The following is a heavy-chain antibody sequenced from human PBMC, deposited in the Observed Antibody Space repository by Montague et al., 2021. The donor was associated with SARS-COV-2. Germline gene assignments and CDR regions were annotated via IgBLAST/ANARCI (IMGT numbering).Heavy chain of an antibody. J-gene: IGHJ4*02. CDR2: IFYSGRTT. CDR3: ARRVDYYTAGHFYRAFDY. V-gene: IGHV4-39*01. Sequence: SETLSLTCTVSGGSITTSSYYWGWIRQPPGKGLEWIGSIFYSGRTTYYNPSLKSRVTMSVATSENRFSLKLSSVTAADTAVYYCARRVDYYTAGHFYRAFDYWGQGNLVTVSS. D-gene: IGHD3-3*02. CDR1: GGSITTSSYY.